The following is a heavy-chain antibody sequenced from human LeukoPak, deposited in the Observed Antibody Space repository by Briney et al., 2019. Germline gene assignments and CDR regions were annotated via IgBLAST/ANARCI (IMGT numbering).Heavy chain of an antibody. J-gene: IGHJ3*02. D-gene: IGHD4-17*01. CDR1: GDSLSSHY. Sequence: SETLSLTCVVSGDSLSSHYWTWIRQSPGKGLEWIGYISYIGSTNYNPSLKSRVTISIDTSKNQFSLKLRSVAAADTAVYYCARDLVTVTKGFDIWGQGTMVSVSS. CDR3: ARDLVTVTKGFDI. CDR2: ISYIGST. V-gene: IGHV4-59*11.